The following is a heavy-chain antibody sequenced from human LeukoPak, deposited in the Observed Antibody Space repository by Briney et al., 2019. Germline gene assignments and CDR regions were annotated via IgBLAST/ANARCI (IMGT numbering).Heavy chain of an antibody. CDR2: ISGSGGST. CDR3: AKDYDSSGYLMGC. CDR1: GFTFSSYA. V-gene: IGHV3-23*01. Sequence: PGRSLRLSCAASGFTFSSYAMSWVRQAPGKGREWVSAISGSGGSTYYADSVKGRFTISRDNSKNTLYLQMNSLRAEDTAVYYCAKDYDSSGYLMGCWGQGTLVTVSS. J-gene: IGHJ4*02. D-gene: IGHD3-22*01.